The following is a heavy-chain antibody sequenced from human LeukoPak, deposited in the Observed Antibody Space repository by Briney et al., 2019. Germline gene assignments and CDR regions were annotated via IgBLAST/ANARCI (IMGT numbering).Heavy chain of an antibody. CDR1: AFTFSSYE. CDR3: ARAYPSRTGI. V-gene: IGHV3-48*03. Sequence: GGSMTLACAASAFTFSSYEMNWVRQAPGKGLEWVSYISSSGSTIYYADSVKDRFTISRDNAKNSLYLQMNSLRAEDTAGYYCARAYPSRTGIWGQGTMVTVSS. D-gene: IGHD1/OR15-1a*01. CDR2: ISSSGSTI. J-gene: IGHJ3*02.